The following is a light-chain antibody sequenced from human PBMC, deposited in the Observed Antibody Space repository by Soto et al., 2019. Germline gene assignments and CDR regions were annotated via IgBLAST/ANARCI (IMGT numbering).Light chain of an antibody. V-gene: IGLV4-69*01. CDR2: VNADGSL. CDR1: SGHSNYA. J-gene: IGLJ3*02. CDR3: QTWGPGIRV. Sequence: QLVLTQSPSASASLGASVKLTCTLSSGHSNYAIAWHQQQPQKGPRFLMKVNADGSLRKGDGIPDRFSGSTSGADRYLTISSLRSEDEADYYCQTWGPGIRVFGGGTQLTVL.